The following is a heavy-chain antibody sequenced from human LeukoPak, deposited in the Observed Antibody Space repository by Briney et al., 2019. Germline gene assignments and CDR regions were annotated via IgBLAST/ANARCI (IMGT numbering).Heavy chain of an antibody. Sequence: ASVKVSCKASGYTFTNYGISWVRQAPGQGLEWMGWMNPNSGNTGYAQKFQGRVTITRNTSISTAYMELSSLRSEDTAVYYCARELEPTFFDYWGQGTLVTVSS. V-gene: IGHV1-8*03. CDR3: ARELEPTFFDY. CDR1: GYTFTNYG. CDR2: MNPNSGNT. D-gene: IGHD1-1*01. J-gene: IGHJ4*02.